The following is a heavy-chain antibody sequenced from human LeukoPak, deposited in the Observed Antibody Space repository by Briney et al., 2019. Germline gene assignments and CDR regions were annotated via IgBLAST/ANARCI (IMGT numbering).Heavy chain of an antibody. D-gene: IGHD2-15*01. Sequence: GGSLRLSCGASGFTVRNNYMNWVRQAPGKGLEWVSGIYGDGSTYYTKSVKGRFTIYRDSSKNTLYLQMNSLRAEDTAVYYCAIGSYCSGGSCYPLFDYWGRGTLVTVSS. CDR3: AIGSYCSGGSCYPLFDY. J-gene: IGHJ4*02. CDR1: GFTVRNNY. CDR2: IYGDGST. V-gene: IGHV3-53*01.